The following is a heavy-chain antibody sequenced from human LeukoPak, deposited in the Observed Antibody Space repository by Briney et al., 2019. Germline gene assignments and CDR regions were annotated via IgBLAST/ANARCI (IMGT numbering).Heavy chain of an antibody. Sequence: GGCLRLSCAASGFIFDDYAMHWVRQAPGKGLEWVSGVSWNSGSIGYADSVKGRFTISRDHAKNSLYLQMNSLRAEDTALYYCAKDIGQWLGKYYFDYWGQGTLVTVSS. D-gene: IGHD6-19*01. CDR1: GFIFDDYA. J-gene: IGHJ4*02. CDR3: AKDIGQWLGKYYFDY. CDR2: VSWNSGSI. V-gene: IGHV3-9*01.